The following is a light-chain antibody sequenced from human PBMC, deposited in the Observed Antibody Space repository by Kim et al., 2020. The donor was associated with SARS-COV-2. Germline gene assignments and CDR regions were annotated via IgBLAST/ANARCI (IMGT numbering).Light chain of an antibody. J-gene: IGLJ3*02. CDR3: QVWDRSSDHPV. V-gene: IGLV3-21*04. CDR2: YDS. CDR1: NIVSKS. Sequence: SYELTQPPSVSVAPGKTARITCGGNNIVSKSVHWYQQKPGQAPVLVIYYDSDRPSGIPERFSGSNSGNTATLTISRVEAGDEADYYCQVWDRSSDHPVFG.